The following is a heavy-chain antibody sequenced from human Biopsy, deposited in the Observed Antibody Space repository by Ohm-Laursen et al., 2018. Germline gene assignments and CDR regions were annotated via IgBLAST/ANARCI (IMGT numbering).Heavy chain of an antibody. Sequence: SLTLSCTASGFVVSGTQMSWVRQAPRKGPERVSVIYSGDSTYYADSVKGRFTISRDESKNTLYLQMNRLRAEDTAVYHCARATYSSGHKIDSWGQGTLVTVSS. CDR2: IYSGDST. V-gene: IGHV3-53*01. J-gene: IGHJ4*02. D-gene: IGHD6-25*01. CDR3: ARATYSSGHKIDS. CDR1: GFVVSGTQ.